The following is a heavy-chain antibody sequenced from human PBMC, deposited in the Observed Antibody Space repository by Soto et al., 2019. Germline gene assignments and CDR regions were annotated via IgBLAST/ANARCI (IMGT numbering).Heavy chain of an antibody. J-gene: IGHJ6*02. CDR2: IKQDGSEK. V-gene: IGHV3-7*01. CDR1: GFTFSSYW. Sequence: QSVGSLRLSCAASGFTFSSYWMSWVRQAPGKGLEWVANIKQDGSEKYYVDSVKGRFTISRDNAKNSLYLQMNSLRAEDTAVYYCARDREEVLLWFGESYYYGMDVWGQGTTVTVSS. D-gene: IGHD3-10*01. CDR3: ARDREEVLLWFGESYYYGMDV.